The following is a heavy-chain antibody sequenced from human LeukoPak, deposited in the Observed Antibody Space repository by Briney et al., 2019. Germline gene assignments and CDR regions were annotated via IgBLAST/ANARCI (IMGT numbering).Heavy chain of an antibody. CDR3: AREKMAGVPLFDY. CDR2: IYTSGST. D-gene: IGHD5-24*01. CDR1: GGSISSYY. J-gene: IGHJ4*02. V-gene: IGHV4-4*07. Sequence: SETLSLTCTVSGGSISSYYWSWIRQPAGKGLEWIGRIYTSGSTNYNPSLKSRVTISVDTSKNQFSLRLNSVTAADTAVYYCAREKMAGVPLFDYWGQGTLVTVSS.